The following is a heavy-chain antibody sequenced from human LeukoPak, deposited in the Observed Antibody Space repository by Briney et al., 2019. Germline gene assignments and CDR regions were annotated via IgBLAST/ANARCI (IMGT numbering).Heavy chain of an antibody. Sequence: SETLSLTCTVSGGSISSYYWSWIRQPPGKGLEWIGYIYYSGSTNYNPSLKSRVTISVDTSKNQFSLKLSSVTAADTAVYYCARHPRLSWLVIRRGAALDYWGQGTLVTVSS. D-gene: IGHD6-19*01. CDR2: IYYSGST. CDR1: GGSISSYY. CDR3: ARHPRLSWLVIRRGAALDY. V-gene: IGHV4-59*01. J-gene: IGHJ4*02.